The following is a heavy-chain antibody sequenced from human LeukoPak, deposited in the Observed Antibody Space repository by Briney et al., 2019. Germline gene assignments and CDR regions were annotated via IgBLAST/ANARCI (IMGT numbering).Heavy chain of an antibody. CDR2: ISGSGGNT. J-gene: IGHJ4*02. D-gene: IGHD2-2*01. V-gene: IGHV3-23*01. CDR3: AKPAQRGVVPAANDY. Sequence: GRSLRLSCTASGFTFSDHAMHWVRQAPGKGLEWVSAISGSGGNTYYADSVKGRFTISRDNSKNTLYLQMNSLRAEDTAVYYCAKPAQRGVVPAANDYWGQGTLVTVSS. CDR1: GFTFSDHA.